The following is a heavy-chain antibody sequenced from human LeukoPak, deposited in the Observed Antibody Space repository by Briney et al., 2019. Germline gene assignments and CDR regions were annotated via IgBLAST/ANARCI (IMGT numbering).Heavy chain of an antibody. J-gene: IGHJ4*02. V-gene: IGHV4-59*01. D-gene: IGHD4-23*01. CDR1: GGSISSYY. CDR2: IYYSGST. CDR3: AREGTVVTQFDY. Sequence: PSEALSLTCTVSGGSISSYYWSWIRQPPGKGLEWIGYIYYSGSTNYNPSLKSRVTISVDTSKNQFSLKLSSVTAADTAVYYCAREGTVVTQFDYWGQGTLVTVSS.